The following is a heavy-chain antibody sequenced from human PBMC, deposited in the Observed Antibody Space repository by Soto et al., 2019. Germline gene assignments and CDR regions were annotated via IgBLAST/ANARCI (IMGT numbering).Heavy chain of an antibody. CDR2: IWHDGSNK. Sequence: QVQLVESGGGVVQPGRSLRLSCAASGLTFNKYGMHWVRQAPGKGLEWVAVIWHDGSNKVYADSVKGRFTVSRDNSKNTLYLQMNSLRAEDTAVYYCATDPGNDEAIDYWGQGTLVTVSS. CDR1: GLTFNKYG. J-gene: IGHJ4*02. CDR3: ATDPGNDEAIDY. D-gene: IGHD1-1*01. V-gene: IGHV3-33*01.